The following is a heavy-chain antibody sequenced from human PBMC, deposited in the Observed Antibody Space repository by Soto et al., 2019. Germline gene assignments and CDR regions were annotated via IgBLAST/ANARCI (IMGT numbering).Heavy chain of an antibody. CDR2: IIPIFGTA. V-gene: IGHV1-69*13. CDR3: ASNPRITMVRGVIITREENYYYGMDV. CDR1: GGTFSSYA. D-gene: IGHD3-10*01. J-gene: IGHJ6*02. Sequence: GASVKVSCKASGGTFSSYAISWVRQAPGQGLEWMGGIIPIFGTANYAQKFQGRVTITADESTSTAYMELSSLRSEDTAVYYCASNPRITMVRGVIITREENYYYGMDVWGQGTTVTV.